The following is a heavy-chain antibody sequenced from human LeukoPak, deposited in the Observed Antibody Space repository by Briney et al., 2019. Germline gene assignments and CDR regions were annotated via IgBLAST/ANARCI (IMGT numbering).Heavy chain of an antibody. D-gene: IGHD4-17*01. J-gene: IGHJ6*03. CDR2: ISYDGSNK. V-gene: IGHV3-30*18. CDR3: AKPRGDYYYYMDV. Sequence: GGSLRLSCAASGFTFSSYGMHWVRQAPGKGLEWVAVISYDGSNKYYADSVKGRFTISRDNSKNTLYLQMNSLRAEDTAVYYCAKPRGDYYYYMDVWGKGTTVTVSS. CDR1: GFTFSSYG.